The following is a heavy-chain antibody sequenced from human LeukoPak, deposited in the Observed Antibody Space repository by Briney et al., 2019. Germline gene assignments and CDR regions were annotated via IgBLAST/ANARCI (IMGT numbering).Heavy chain of an antibody. Sequence: SETLSLTCTVSGGSISSGSYYWSWIRQPAGKGLEWIGRISTSGSTNYNPSLKSRITISVDTSKNQFSLNLSSVTAVDTAVYYCARAASQAFDYWGQGTLVTVFS. CDR2: ISTSGST. CDR3: ARAASQAFDY. J-gene: IGHJ4*02. CDR1: GGSISSGSYY. V-gene: IGHV4-61*02.